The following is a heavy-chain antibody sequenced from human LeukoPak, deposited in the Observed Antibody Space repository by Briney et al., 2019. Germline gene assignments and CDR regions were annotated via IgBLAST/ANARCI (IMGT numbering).Heavy chain of an antibody. Sequence: PGGSLRLSCAASGFTFSSYWMHWVRQAPGKGLEWVSAISGSGGSTYYADSVKGRFTISRDNSKNRLYLQMNSLRAEDTAVYYCAKGDDFWSGSCFDYWGQGTLVTVSS. J-gene: IGHJ4*02. CDR2: ISGSGGST. CDR3: AKGDDFWSGSCFDY. CDR1: GFTFSSYW. V-gene: IGHV3-23*01. D-gene: IGHD3-3*01.